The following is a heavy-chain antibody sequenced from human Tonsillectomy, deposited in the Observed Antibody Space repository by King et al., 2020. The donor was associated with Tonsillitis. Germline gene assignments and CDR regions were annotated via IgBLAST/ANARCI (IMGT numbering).Heavy chain of an antibody. V-gene: IGHV4-30-2*01. CDR3: ARAGLLGHCTVGSCSGYFDF. CDR1: GGSITSGGYS. D-gene: IGHD2-15*01. Sequence: QLQESGSGLVKPSQTLSLTCAVSGGSITSGGYSWSWIRQPPGKGLEWIGYIYHSGSTYYNPSLKSRVTISVDRSNNQFSLKLTSVTAADTAEYYCARAGLLGHCTVGSCSGYFDFWGQGTLVTVSS. CDR2: IYHSGST. J-gene: IGHJ4*02.